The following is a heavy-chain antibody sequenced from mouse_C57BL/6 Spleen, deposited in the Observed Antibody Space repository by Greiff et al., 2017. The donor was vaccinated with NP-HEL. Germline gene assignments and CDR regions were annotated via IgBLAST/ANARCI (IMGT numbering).Heavy chain of an antibody. CDR1: GYAFTNYL. CDR2: INPGSGGT. V-gene: IGHV1-54*01. CDR3: ARSGRYYGSSYGGYFDY. J-gene: IGHJ2*01. D-gene: IGHD1-1*01. Sequence: QVQLQQSGAELVRPGTSVKVSCKASGYAFTNYLIEWVKQRPGQGLEWIGVINPGSGGTNYNEKFKGKATLTADKSSSTAYMQLSSLTSEDSAVYFCARSGRYYGSSYGGYFDYWGQGTTRTVSS.